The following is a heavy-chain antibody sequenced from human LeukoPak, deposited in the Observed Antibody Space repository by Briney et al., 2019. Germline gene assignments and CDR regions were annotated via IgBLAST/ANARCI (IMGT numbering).Heavy chain of an antibody. CDR1: GGTFSSYA. V-gene: IGHV1-69*13. CDR2: IIPIFGTA. CDR3: ARTPRTSSSSLPGLYYYYYYMDV. J-gene: IGHJ6*03. Sequence: GASVKVSCKASGGTFSSYAISWVRQAPGQGLEWMGGIIPIFGTANYAQKFLGRVTITADESTSTAYMELSSLRSEDTAVYYCARTPRTSSSSLPGLYYYYYYMDVWGKGTTVTVSS. D-gene: IGHD6-6*01.